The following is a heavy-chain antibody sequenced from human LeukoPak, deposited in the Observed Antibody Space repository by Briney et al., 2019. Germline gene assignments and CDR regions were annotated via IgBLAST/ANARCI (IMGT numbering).Heavy chain of an antibody. CDR2: IYPDDSDT. Sequence: GESLKISCKASGYSFTDYWIGWVRQMPGKGLEWMGIIYPDDSDTRYSPSFQGLVTISADKSINTAYVRWSSLKASDTAMYYCARGPSSTNFDSWGQGTLVTVSS. J-gene: IGHJ4*02. V-gene: IGHV5-51*01. D-gene: IGHD2-2*01. CDR3: ARGPSSTNFDS. CDR1: GYSFTDYW.